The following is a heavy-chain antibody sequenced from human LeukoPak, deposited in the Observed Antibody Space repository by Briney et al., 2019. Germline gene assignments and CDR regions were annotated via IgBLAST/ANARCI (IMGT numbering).Heavy chain of an antibody. Sequence: ASVKVSCKASGYAFTGYYMHWVRQAPGQGLEWMGWINPNSGGTNYAQKFQGRVTMTRDTSISTAYMELSRLRSDDTAVYYCGRVEVGLGPGYWGQGTLVTVSS. J-gene: IGHJ4*02. CDR1: GYAFTGYY. CDR3: GRVEVGLGPGY. D-gene: IGHD1-1*01. V-gene: IGHV1-2*02. CDR2: INPNSGGT.